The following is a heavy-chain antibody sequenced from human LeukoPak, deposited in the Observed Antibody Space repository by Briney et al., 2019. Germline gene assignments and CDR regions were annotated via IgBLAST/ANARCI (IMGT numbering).Heavy chain of an antibody. D-gene: IGHD3-10*01. CDR1: GFTFSSYG. V-gene: IGHV3-33*01. CDR2: IWYDGSNK. CDR3: ARESTTMVRGVIQH. J-gene: IGHJ1*01. Sequence: GGSLRLSCAASGFTFSSYGMHWVRQAPGKGLEWVAVIWYDGSNKYYADPAKGRFTISRDNSKNTLYLQMNSLRAEDTAVYYSARESTTMVRGVIQHWGQGTLVTVSS.